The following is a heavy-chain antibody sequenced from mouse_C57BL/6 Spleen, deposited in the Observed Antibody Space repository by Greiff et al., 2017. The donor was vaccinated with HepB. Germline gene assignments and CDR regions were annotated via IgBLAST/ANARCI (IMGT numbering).Heavy chain of an antibody. V-gene: IGHV5-9-1*02. J-gene: IGHJ1*03. Sequence: EVQLQQSGEGLVKPGGSLKLSCAASGFTFSSYAMSWVRQTPEKRLEWVAYISSGGDYIYYADTVKGRFTISRDNARNTLYLQMSSLKSEDTAMYYCTRGGDYDFHWYFDVWGTGTTVTVSS. CDR1: GFTFSSYA. CDR3: TRGGDYDFHWYFDV. D-gene: IGHD2-4*01. CDR2: ISSGGDYI.